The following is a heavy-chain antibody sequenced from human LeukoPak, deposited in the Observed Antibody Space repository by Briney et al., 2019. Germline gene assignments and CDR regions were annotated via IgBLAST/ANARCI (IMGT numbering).Heavy chain of an antibody. CDR1: GFIFSTYS. CDR2: ISSSSSTI. Sequence: PGGSLRLXCAASGFIFSTYSMNWVRQAPGKGLEWVSYISSSSSTIYYAVSVKGRFTISRDNAENSLYLQMNSLGAEDTAVYYCARDDHYNYYYMDVWGKGTTVTVSS. CDR3: ARDDHYNYYYMDV. J-gene: IGHJ6*03. V-gene: IGHV3-48*01.